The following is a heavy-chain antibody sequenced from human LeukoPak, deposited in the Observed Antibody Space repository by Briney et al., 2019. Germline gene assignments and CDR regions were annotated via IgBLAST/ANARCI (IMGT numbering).Heavy chain of an antibody. Sequence: GGSLRLSCAASGFTFNNYWMHWVRQAPGKGLVWVSRINSDGSSTSYADSVKGRFTISRDSAKNTLYLQMNSLRAEDTAVYYCAKESTAYDHWGQGTLVTVSS. D-gene: IGHD5/OR15-5a*01. CDR1: GFTFNNYW. V-gene: IGHV3-74*01. CDR2: INSDGSST. CDR3: AKESTAYDH. J-gene: IGHJ4*02.